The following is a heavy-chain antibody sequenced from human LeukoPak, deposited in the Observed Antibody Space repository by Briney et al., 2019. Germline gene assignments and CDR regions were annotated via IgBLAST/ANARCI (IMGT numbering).Heavy chain of an antibody. D-gene: IGHD4-17*01. CDR3: ARLPTTGWVDY. V-gene: IGHV4-38-2*01. J-gene: IGHJ4*02. CDR2: IYHSGST. Sequence: SETLSLTCAVSGYSISSGYYWGWIRQLPGKGLEWIGSIYHSGSTYYNPSLKSRVTISVDTSKNQFSLKLSSVTAADTAVYYCARLPTTGWVDYWGQGTLVTVSS. CDR1: GYSISSGYY.